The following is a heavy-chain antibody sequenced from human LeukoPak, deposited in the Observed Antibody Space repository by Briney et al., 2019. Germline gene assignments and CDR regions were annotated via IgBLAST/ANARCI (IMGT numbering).Heavy chain of an antibody. V-gene: IGHV3-30-3*01. CDR3: ARDDASFSDSSGYYHRGVDY. Sequence: PGGSLRLSCAASGFTFSSYAMHWVRQAPGKGLEWVAVISYEGSNKYYADSVKGRFTISRDNSKNTLYLQMNSLRAEDTAVYYCARDDASFSDSSGYYHRGVDYWGQGTLVTVSS. CDR2: ISYEGSNK. CDR1: GFTFSSYA. D-gene: IGHD3-22*01. J-gene: IGHJ4*02.